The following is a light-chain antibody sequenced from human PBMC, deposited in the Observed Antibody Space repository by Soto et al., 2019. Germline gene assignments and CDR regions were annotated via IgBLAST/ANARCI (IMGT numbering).Light chain of an antibody. V-gene: IGKV1-5*03. CDR3: QQYKTYWT. Sequence: DIQMTQFPSTLSASVGDRATITCRASQNISKSLAWYQQKPGKPPKLLIYKASSLQSGVPSRFSGSGSATEFSLTISRLQPDHFATYYCQQYKTYWTFGQGTKVDVK. CDR2: KAS. J-gene: IGKJ1*01. CDR1: QNISKS.